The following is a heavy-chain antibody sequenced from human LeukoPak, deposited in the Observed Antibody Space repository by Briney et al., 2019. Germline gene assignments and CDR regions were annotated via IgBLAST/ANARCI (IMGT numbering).Heavy chain of an antibody. CDR2: INTNTGNP. J-gene: IGHJ5*02. D-gene: IGHD6-13*01. CDR3: ARVPGIAAAGWFDP. CDR1: GYTFTNYV. Sequence: GASVKVSCKASGYTFTNYVMNWVRQAPGQGLDWMGWINTNTGNPTYAQAFTGRFVFSLDTSVNTAYLQISSLKAEDTAVYYCARVPGIAAAGWFDPWGQGTLVTVSS. V-gene: IGHV7-4-1*02.